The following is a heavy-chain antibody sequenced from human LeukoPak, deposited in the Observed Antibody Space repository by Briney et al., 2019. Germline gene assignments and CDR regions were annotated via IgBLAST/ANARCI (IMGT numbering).Heavy chain of an antibody. CDR1: GFTVSSNY. CDR2: IYSSGST. Sequence: GGSLRLSCAASGFTVSSNYMSWVRQAPGKGPEWVSVIYSSGSTYYADSVMGRFTISRDSSKNTLYLQMNSLRTEDTAVYYCAADGGITDAFDVWGQGTTVTVSS. D-gene: IGHD3-10*01. J-gene: IGHJ3*01. V-gene: IGHV3-53*01. CDR3: AADGGITDAFDV.